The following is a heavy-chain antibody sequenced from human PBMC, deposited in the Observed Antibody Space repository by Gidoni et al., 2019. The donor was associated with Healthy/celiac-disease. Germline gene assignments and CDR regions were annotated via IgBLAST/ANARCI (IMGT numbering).Heavy chain of an antibody. CDR3: AKRTYSSGWSSYFDY. CDR2: ISGSGGST. CDR1: GFPFSSDA. D-gene: IGHD6-19*01. V-gene: IGHV3-23*04. Sequence: EVQLVESGRGLVQPGGSLRLSCPASGFPFSSDAMSWVRQAPGKGLEWVSAISGSGGSTYYADAVKGRFTISRDNSKNTLYLQMNSLRAEDTAVYYCAKRTYSSGWSSYFDYWGQGTLVTVSS. J-gene: IGHJ4*02.